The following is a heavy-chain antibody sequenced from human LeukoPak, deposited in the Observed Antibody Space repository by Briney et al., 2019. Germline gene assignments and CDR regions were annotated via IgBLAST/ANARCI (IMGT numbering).Heavy chain of an antibody. J-gene: IGHJ4*02. V-gene: IGHV3-30-3*01. CDR2: ISYDGSNK. CDR3: ASLRYRTRGYSYGTFDY. Sequence: QPGGSLRLSCAASGFTFSSYAMHWVRQAPGKGLEWVAVISYDGSNKYYADSVKGRFTISRDNSKNTLYLQMDSLRSEDTAVYYCASLRYRTRGYSYGTFDYWGQGTLVTVSS. D-gene: IGHD5-18*01. CDR1: GFTFSSYA.